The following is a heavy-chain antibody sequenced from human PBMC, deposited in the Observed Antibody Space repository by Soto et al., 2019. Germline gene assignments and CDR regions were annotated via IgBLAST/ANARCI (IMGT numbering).Heavy chain of an antibody. CDR2: ISSSSSTI. J-gene: IGHJ5*02. CDR1: GFTFSSYD. Sequence: EVQLVESGGGLVQPGGSLRLSCAASGFTFSSYDMNWVRQAPGKGLEWVSYISSSSSTIYYADSVKGRFTISRDNAKNSLYLQMHRLRAEETAVYYCAGHGGQWLNWFDPWGQGILVTVSS. D-gene: IGHD6-19*01. CDR3: AGHGGQWLNWFDP. V-gene: IGHV3-48*01.